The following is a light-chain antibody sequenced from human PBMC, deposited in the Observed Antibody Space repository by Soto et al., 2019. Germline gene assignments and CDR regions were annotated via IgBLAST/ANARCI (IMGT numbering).Light chain of an antibody. Sequence: QSVLTQPPSVSGAPGQRVTISCTGTSSYIGAGYDVHWYQQLPGTAPKLLIYGNSNRPSGVPDRFSGSKSGTSVSLAITGLQAEHEADYYCQSYDSSLSGSVFGGGTKLTVL. CDR1: SSYIGAGYD. J-gene: IGLJ3*02. V-gene: IGLV1-40*01. CDR2: GNS. CDR3: QSYDSSLSGSV.